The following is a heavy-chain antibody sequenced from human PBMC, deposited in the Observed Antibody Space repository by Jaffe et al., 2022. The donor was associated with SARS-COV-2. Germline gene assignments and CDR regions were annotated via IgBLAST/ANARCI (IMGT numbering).Heavy chain of an antibody. CDR2: ISSNGGST. V-gene: IGHV3-64D*09. D-gene: IGHD1-26*01. J-gene: IGHJ4*02. CDR3: VKEGEWELRHAFDY. CDR1: GFTFSSYA. Sequence: EVQLVESGGGLVQPGGSLRLSCSASGFTFSSYAMHWVRQAPGKGLEYVSAISSNGGSTYYADSVKGRFTISRDNSKNTLYLQMSSLRAEDTAVYYCVKEGEWELRHAFDYWGQGTLVTVSS.